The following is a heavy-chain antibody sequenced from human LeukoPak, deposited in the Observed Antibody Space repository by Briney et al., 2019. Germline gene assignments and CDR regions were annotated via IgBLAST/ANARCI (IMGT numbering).Heavy chain of an antibody. D-gene: IGHD2-2*01. CDR2: ISGSGGST. J-gene: IGHJ6*02. V-gene: IGHV3-23*01. CDR3: ARISYIVVVPAANYGMDV. CDR1: GFTFSSYA. Sequence: GGSLRLSCAASGFTFSSYAMSWVRQAPGKGLEWVSAISGSGGSTYYADSVKGRFTISRDNSKNTLYLQMNSLRAEDTAVYYCARISYIVVVPAANYGMDVWGQGTTVTVSS.